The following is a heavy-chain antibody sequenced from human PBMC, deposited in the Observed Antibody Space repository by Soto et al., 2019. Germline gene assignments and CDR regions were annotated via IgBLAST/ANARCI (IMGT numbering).Heavy chain of an antibody. CDR1: GYTFTLFG. CDR3: ARGGQYRYFDY. Sequence: QVQLVQSGAEVKKPGASVQGSCTTSGYTFTLFGITWVRQAPGQGLEWMGWISPYNGDTKYAEKLEGRVTLTTDTSTDTAYMELTSLTADDAAEYYCARGGQYRYFDYWGQGTLVTVSS. J-gene: IGHJ4*02. CDR2: ISPYNGDT. V-gene: IGHV1-18*01. D-gene: IGHD2-2*02.